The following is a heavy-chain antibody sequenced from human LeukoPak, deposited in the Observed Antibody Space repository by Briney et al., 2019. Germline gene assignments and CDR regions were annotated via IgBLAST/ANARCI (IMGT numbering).Heavy chain of an antibody. CDR1: GYSISSGYY. CDR3: ARDYYGDYNNPYFDF. V-gene: IGHV4-38-2*02. D-gene: IGHD4-17*01. J-gene: IGHJ4*02. CDR2: IFHSGST. Sequence: PSETLSLTCTVSGYSISSGYYWGWIRQPPGKGLEWIGSIFHSGSTYYNPSLKSRVTISVDTSKNQFSLQLNSVTAADTALYYCARDYYGDYNNPYFDFWGQGTLVTVSS.